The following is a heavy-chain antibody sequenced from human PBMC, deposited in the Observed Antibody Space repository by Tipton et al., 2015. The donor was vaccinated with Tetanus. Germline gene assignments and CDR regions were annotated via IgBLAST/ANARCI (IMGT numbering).Heavy chain of an antibody. CDR1: GLTFSSYA. Sequence: GSLRLSCVASGLTFSSYAMNWVRQAPGKGLEWVSAISGSDGSTYYADSVRGRFTISRDNSKNTLYLQMNSLRAEDTAVYYCAKDGCFSVGCLGSDYWGQGNPVTVSS. J-gene: IGHJ4*02. CDR3: AKDGCFSVGCLGSDY. CDR2: ISGSDGST. V-gene: IGHV3-23*01. D-gene: IGHD5/OR15-5a*01.